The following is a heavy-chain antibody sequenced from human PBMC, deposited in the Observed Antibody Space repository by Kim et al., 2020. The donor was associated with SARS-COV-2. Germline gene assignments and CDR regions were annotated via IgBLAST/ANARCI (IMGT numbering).Heavy chain of an antibody. J-gene: IGHJ4*02. V-gene: IGHV3-74*01. CDR3: ARDGDWEPYYFDQ. Sequence: YTDSVNGRLTISRDNAHNTLYLQMNSMRAEDTAVYYCARDGDWEPYYFDQRGQGTLVTVSS. D-gene: IGHD1-26*01.